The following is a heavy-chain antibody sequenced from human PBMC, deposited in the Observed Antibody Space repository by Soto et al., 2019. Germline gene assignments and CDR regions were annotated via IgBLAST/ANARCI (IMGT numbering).Heavy chain of an antibody. Sequence: GASVKVSCKASGYTFTSYGISWVRQAPGQGLEWMGWISAYNGNTNYAQKLQGRVTMTTDTSTSTAYMELRSLRSEDTAVYYCARDRGRVTGYSRSWYSFWFVPSCPGPLFTDS. V-gene: IGHV1-18*01. J-gene: IGHJ5*02. CDR1: GYTFTSYG. CDR3: ARDRGRVTGYSRSWYSFWFVP. CDR2: ISAYNGNT. D-gene: IGHD6-13*01.